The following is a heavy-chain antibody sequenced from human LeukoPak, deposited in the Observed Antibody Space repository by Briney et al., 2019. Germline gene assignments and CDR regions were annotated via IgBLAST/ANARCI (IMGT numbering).Heavy chain of an antibody. CDR1: GFTFSSYG. V-gene: IGHV3-30*18. Sequence: PGGSLRLSCAASGFTFSSYGMHWVRQAPGKGLDWVAVISNDGSKKYYADSVKGRFTISRDNSKNTLSLQVSSLRTEDTAVYYCAKDRYSYAFEYSDSWGQGILVTVSS. J-gene: IGHJ4*02. CDR2: ISNDGSKK. CDR3: AKDRYSYAFEYSDS. D-gene: IGHD5-18*01.